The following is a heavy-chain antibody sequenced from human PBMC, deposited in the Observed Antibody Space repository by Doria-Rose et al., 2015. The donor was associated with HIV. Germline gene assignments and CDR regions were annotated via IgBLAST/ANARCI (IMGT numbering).Heavy chain of an antibody. Sequence: QVTLKESGPVLVKPTETLTLTCTVSGVSLSSPGMGVSWIRQPPGKALEWLAINFSDDERAFITSLKSRLTISRGTSKSQVVLTMTDMDPVDTATYYCARIKSSRWYHKYYFDFWGQGTLVIVSA. D-gene: IGHD6-13*01. CDR2: NFSDDER. V-gene: IGHV2-26*01. CDR3: ARIKSSRWYHKYYFDF. J-gene: IGHJ4*02. CDR1: GVSLSSPGMG.